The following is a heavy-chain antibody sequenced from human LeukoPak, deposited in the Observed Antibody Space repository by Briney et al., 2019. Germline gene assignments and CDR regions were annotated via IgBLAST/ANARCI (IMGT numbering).Heavy chain of an antibody. V-gene: IGHV4-34*01. J-gene: IGHJ6*03. CDR3: ARGVTMVRNYYYSYYMDV. CDR2: INHNGST. CDR1: GGSFSGYY. D-gene: IGHD4/OR15-4a*01. Sequence: PETLSLTCAVYGGSFSGYYWSWIRQPPGKGLEWIGEINHNGSTNYNPSLKSRVTISVDTSKNKFSLKLSSVTAADTAVYYCARGVTMVRNYYYSYYMDVWGKGTTVTVSS.